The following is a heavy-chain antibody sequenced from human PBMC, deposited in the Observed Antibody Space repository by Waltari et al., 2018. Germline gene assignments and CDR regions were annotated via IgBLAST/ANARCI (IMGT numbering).Heavy chain of an antibody. CDR3: ATPFYNWDDPLHS. Sequence: EVQLLESGGDLVQPGGSLRLSCAASGITFNTFAIIWVRLAPGTGLEGVSAITVADDTYYADAVKGRFTISRDTSKDTVYLQMNGLRAADTAVYYCATPFYNWDDPLHSWGPGTLVTVSS. CDR2: ITVADDT. D-gene: IGHD1-20*01. CDR1: GITFNTFA. V-gene: IGHV3-23*01. J-gene: IGHJ4*02.